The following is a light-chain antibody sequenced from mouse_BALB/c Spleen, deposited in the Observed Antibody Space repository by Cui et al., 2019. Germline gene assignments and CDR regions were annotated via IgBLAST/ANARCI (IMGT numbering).Light chain of an antibody. J-gene: IGKJ2*01. Sequence: DIQMTEYPASQSASLGERVTITCLASQTIGTGLAWYKQKPGKSPQLLIYAATSLADGVPSRFSGSGSGTKFSFKVSSLQAEDFVSYYCQQIYSTPLTFGGGTKLEIK. CDR2: AAT. CDR1: QTIGTG. V-gene: IGKV12-98*01. CDR3: QQIYSTPLT.